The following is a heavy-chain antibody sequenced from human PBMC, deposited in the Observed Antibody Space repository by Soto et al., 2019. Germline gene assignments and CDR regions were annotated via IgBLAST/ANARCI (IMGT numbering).Heavy chain of an antibody. CDR3: VHKGGGDRILDY. J-gene: IGHJ4*02. CDR1: GFSLSTSGVG. Sequence: QITLKESGPALVKPTQTLTLTCTFSGFSLSTSGVGVGWIRQPPGEALEWLALIYWDDYKHFSPSLESRLTNTQDTSKNRVVLTMANMDPVDTATYYCVHKGGGDRILDYWGQGTLVTVSS. V-gene: IGHV2-5*02. CDR2: IYWDDYK. D-gene: IGHD3-16*01.